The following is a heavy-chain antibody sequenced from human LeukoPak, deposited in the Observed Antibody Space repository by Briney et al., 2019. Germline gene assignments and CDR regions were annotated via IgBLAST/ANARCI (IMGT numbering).Heavy chain of an antibody. Sequence: GASVKVSCKASGYTFTSYDINWVRQATGQGLEWMGWMNPNSGNTGYAQKFQGRVTMTRNTSISTAYMELSSLRSEDTAVYYCARGQAATVSGKEDYYCYGMDVWGQGTTVTVSS. J-gene: IGHJ6*02. CDR1: GYTFTSYD. CDR3: ARGQAATVSGKEDYYCYGMDV. V-gene: IGHV1-8*01. D-gene: IGHD4-17*01. CDR2: MNPNSGNT.